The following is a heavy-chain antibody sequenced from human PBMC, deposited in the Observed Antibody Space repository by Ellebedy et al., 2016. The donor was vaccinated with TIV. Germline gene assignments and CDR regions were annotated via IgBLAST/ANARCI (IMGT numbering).Heavy chain of an antibody. Sequence: GESLKISCAASGFTFSNYAMGWVRQAPGKGLEWVSSFSYRGARTYYADSVKGRFIISRDNSKNTLYLQMNSLRVEDTAIYYCVRGEGRELPYFGYWGQGALVAVSS. D-gene: IGHD1-7*01. V-gene: IGHV3-23*01. CDR2: FSYRGART. CDR1: GFTFSNYA. CDR3: VRGEGRELPYFGY. J-gene: IGHJ4*02.